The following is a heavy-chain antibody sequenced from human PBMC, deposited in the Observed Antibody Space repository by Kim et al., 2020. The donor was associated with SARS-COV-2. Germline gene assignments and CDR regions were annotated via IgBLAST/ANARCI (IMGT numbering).Heavy chain of an antibody. CDR3: ARDLGTGGYSYGWDY. CDR1: GGTFSSYA. CDR2: IIPIFGTA. D-gene: IGHD5-18*01. J-gene: IGHJ4*02. V-gene: IGHV1-69*13. Sequence: SVKVSCKASGGTFSSYAISWVRQAPGQGLEWMGGIIPIFGTANYAQKFQGRVTITADESTSTAYMELSSLRSEDTAVYYCARDLGTGGYSYGWDYWGQGTLVTVSS.